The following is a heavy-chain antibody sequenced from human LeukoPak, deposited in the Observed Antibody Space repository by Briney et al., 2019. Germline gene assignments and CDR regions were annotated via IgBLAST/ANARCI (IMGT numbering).Heavy chain of an antibody. CDR1: GFTFSSYG. D-gene: IGHD3-22*01. V-gene: IGHV3-23*01. CDR2: ISGSGGSA. J-gene: IGHJ4*02. CDR3: AKTPSLTYSSGYYSD. Sequence: PGGTLRLSCAASGFTFSSYGMSWVRQAPGKGLEWVSAISGSGGSAYYADSVKGRFTISRDNSKNTLYLQMNSLRAEDTAVYYCAKTPSLTYSSGYYSDWGQGTLVTVSS.